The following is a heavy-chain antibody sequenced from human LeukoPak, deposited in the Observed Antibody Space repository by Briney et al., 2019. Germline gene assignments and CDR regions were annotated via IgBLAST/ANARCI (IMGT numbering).Heavy chain of an antibody. Sequence: ASVKVSGKASGYTFTSYYMHWVRQAPGQGLEWMGIINASGGSTSYAQKFQGRVTMTRDTSTSTVYMELSSLRSEDTAVYFCGRDRAGQLDYWGQGTLVTVSS. V-gene: IGHV1-46*01. CDR2: INASGGST. CDR1: GYTFTSYY. D-gene: IGHD1-1*01. CDR3: GRDRAGQLDY. J-gene: IGHJ4*02.